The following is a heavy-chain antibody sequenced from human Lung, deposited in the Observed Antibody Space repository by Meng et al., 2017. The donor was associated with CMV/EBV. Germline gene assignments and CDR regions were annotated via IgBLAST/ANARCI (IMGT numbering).Heavy chain of an antibody. V-gene: IGHV4-39*01. Sequence: SETLSLTCTVSGGSITSSSYYWGWIRQPPGKGLEWIGSIYYSGSTYYNPSLKSRVTISVDTSKKQFSLKLSSVTAADTAVYYGIGYCSSTRCYKYYYDVDVSGQRTTVTVSS. CDR3: IGYCSSTRCYKYYYDVDV. CDR2: IYYSGST. CDR1: GGSITSSSYY. D-gene: IGHD2-2*02. J-gene: IGHJ6*01.